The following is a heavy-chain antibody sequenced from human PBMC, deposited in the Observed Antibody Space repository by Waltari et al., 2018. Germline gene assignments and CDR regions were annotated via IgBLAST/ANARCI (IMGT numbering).Heavy chain of an antibody. V-gene: IGHV1-8*01. J-gene: IGHJ4*02. CDR3: ARPTARGGYYFDY. Sequence: QVQLVQSGAEVKKPGASVKVSCKASGYTFTSYDIHWVRQATGQGLEWMGWMNPNRGNTGYAQKCQGRVTMSRNTSISTAYMELSSLRSEDTAVYYCARPTARGGYYFDYWGQGTLVTVSS. CDR2: MNPNRGNT. D-gene: IGHD6-6*01. CDR1: GYTFTSYD.